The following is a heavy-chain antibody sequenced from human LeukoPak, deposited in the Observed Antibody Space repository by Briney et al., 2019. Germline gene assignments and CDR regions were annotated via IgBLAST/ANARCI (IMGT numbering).Heavy chain of an antibody. Sequence: PGGSLRLSCAASGFNFSDYNTNWVRQAPGKGLEWVSVISSSSKYIYYADSVKGRFTISRDNAKNSLYLQMNSLRAEDTAVYYCARVSTAVSLAIDYWGQGTLVTVST. D-gene: IGHD6-13*01. CDR1: GFNFSDYN. J-gene: IGHJ4*02. CDR3: ARVSTAVSLAIDY. V-gene: IGHV3-21*06. CDR2: ISSSSKYI.